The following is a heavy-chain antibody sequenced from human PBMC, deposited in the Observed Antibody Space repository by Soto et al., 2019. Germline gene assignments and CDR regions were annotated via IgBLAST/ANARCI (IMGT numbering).Heavy chain of an antibody. J-gene: IGHJ4*02. D-gene: IGHD6-13*01. CDR3: AKVSSSWYAGFFDL. CDR1: GFTFSSYS. CDR2: LSDSGGSI. V-gene: IGHV3-23*01. Sequence: GGSLRLSCPASGFTFSSYSMNWVRQAPGKGLEWVSFLSDSGGSIYYADSVKGRFTISRDNSMNTLYLQMNTLRAEDTAIYYCAKVSSSWYAGFFDLWGQGTLVTVSS.